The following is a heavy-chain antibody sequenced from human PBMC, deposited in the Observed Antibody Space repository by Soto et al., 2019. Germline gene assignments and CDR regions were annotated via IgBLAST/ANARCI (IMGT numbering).Heavy chain of an antibody. Sequence: EVQLLQSGGGLIQPGGSLRLSCAASGFTFDNCAMNWVRQVPGKGLEWVSIISDSGGITHYTDSVKGRFTISRDNSKNTLYLQVTSPRDEDTAVYYCAKEVRGAVGPFDIWGQGTMVIVSS. V-gene: IGHV3-23*01. CDR1: GFTFDNCA. CDR3: AKEVRGAVGPFDI. J-gene: IGHJ3*02. D-gene: IGHD1-26*01. CDR2: ISDSGGIT.